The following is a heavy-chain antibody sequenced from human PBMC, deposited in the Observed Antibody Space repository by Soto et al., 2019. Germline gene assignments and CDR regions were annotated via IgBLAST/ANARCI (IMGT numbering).Heavy chain of an antibody. CDR3: ARETYYDILTGYYLFDY. Sequence: SVKVSCKASGGTFSSYAISWVRQAPGQGLEWMGGIIPIFGTANYAQKFQGRVTITADESTSTAYMELSSLRSEDTAVYYCARETYYDILTGYYLFDYWGQGTLVTVSS. J-gene: IGHJ4*02. V-gene: IGHV1-69*13. CDR2: IIPIFGTA. D-gene: IGHD3-9*01. CDR1: GGTFSSYA.